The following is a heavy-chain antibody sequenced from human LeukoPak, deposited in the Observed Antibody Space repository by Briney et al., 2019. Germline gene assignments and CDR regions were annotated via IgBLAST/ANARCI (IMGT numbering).Heavy chain of an antibody. J-gene: IGHJ4*02. V-gene: IGHV4-31*03. D-gene: IGHD4-17*01. CDR3: ARVDWATVTTSFDY. CDR1: GGSISSGGYY. Sequence: SETLSLTCTVSGGSISSGGYYWSWIRQHPGKGLEWIGYIYYSGSTYYNPSLKSRVTISVDTSKNQFSLKLSSVTAADTAVYYCARVDWATVTTSFDYWGQGTLVTVSS. CDR2: IYYSGST.